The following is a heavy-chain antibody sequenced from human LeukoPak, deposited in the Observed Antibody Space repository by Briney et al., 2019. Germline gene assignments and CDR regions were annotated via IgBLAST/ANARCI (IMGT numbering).Heavy chain of an antibody. V-gene: IGHV3-33*01. CDR1: GFAFSSYA. CDR3: ARPLDYGAYYYYMDV. J-gene: IGHJ6*03. CDR2: LWYDGSNK. Sequence: GSLRLSCEASGFAFSSYAMHWVRQAPGKGLEWVAVLWYDGSNKNYADSVKGRFTISRDNSKNTLYLQLNSLRAEDTAVYYCARPLDYGAYYYYMDVWGKGTTVTVSS. D-gene: IGHD4-17*01.